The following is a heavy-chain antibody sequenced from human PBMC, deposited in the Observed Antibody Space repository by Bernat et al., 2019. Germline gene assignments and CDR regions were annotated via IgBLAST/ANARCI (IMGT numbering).Heavy chain of an antibody. CDR2: IWYDGSNK. J-gene: IGHJ6*02. D-gene: IGHD3-22*01. CDR1: GFTFSSYG. Sequence: QVQLVESGGGVVQPGRSLRLSCAASGFTFSSYGMHWVRQAPGKGLEWVAVIWYDGSNKYYADSVKGRFTISRDNSKNTLYLRMNSLRAEDTAVYYCARDFAYYYDSSGYSPDYYGMDVWGQGTTVTVSS. CDR3: ARDFAYYYDSSGYSPDYYGMDV. V-gene: IGHV3-33*01.